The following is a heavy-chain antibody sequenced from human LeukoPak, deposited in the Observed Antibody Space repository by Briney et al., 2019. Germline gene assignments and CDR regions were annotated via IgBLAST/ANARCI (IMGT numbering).Heavy chain of an antibody. CDR3: ARDVYYYDSSGYPTGHFDY. J-gene: IGHJ4*02. D-gene: IGHD3-22*01. CDR1: GGSFSGYY. CDR2: INHSGST. Sequence: PSETLSLTCAVYGGSFSGYYWSWIRQPPGKGLEWIGEINHSGSTNYNPSLKSRVTISVDASKNQFSLKLSSVTAADTAVYYCARDVYYYDSSGYPTGHFDYWGQGTLVTVSS. V-gene: IGHV4-34*01.